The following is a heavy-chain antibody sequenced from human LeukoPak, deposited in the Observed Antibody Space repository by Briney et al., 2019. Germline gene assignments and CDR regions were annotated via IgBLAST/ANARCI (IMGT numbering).Heavy chain of an antibody. V-gene: IGHV4-59*01. Sequence: SETLSLTCTVSGGTISSYYWSWIRQPPGKGLEWIGYIYYSGSTIYNPSLKSRVTISVDTSKNQFSLKLSSVTAADTAEYYCARWVGGRRYCGGDCYPDAFDIWGEGAMVTVSS. J-gene: IGHJ3*02. CDR1: GGTISSYY. CDR2: IYYSGST. D-gene: IGHD2-21*02. CDR3: ARWVGGRRYCGGDCYPDAFDI.